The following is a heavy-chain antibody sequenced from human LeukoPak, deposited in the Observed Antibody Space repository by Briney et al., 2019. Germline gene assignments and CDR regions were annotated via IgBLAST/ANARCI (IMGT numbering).Heavy chain of an antibody. CDR2: ISDSGSSV. CDR3: AELGITMIGGV. CDR1: GFTFSIYE. Sequence: GGSLRLSCEASGFTFSIYEVNWVRQAPGKRLEWLSHISDSGSSVHYADSVKGRFTISRDNSKNSLYLQMNSLRAEDTAVYYCAELGITMIGGVWGKGTTVTISS. J-gene: IGHJ6*04. D-gene: IGHD3-10*02. V-gene: IGHV3-48*03.